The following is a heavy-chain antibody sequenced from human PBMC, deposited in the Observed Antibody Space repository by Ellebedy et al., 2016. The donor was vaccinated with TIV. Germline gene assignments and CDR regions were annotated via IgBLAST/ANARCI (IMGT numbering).Heavy chain of an antibody. CDR3: TTNRAFDI. CDR2: IDQTGGEK. D-gene: IGHD1-14*01. J-gene: IGHJ3*02. Sequence: PGGSLRLSCAASGLTFSSNWMSWVRQAPGKGLEWVAYIDQTGGEKTYVDSVRGRFTISRDNAENSLYLQMDSLRPEDTAVYYCTTNRAFDIWGQGTVVSVTS. CDR1: GLTFSSNW. V-gene: IGHV3-7*03.